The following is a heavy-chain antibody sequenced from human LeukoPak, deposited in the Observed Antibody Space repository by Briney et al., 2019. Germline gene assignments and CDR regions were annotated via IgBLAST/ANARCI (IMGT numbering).Heavy chain of an antibody. J-gene: IGHJ5*02. CDR3: ARDNSVGDVAWWFDP. D-gene: IGHD1-26*01. CDR1: GYSFTSHY. V-gene: IGHV1-46*01. Sequence: ASVKVSCKASGYSFTSHYMHWVRQAPGQGLEWLGLINPSGSSTLYAQKFQGRVTMTRDISTTTDYMELSSLRSEDTAVYYCARDNSVGDVAWWFDPWGQGTLVTVSS. CDR2: INPSGSST.